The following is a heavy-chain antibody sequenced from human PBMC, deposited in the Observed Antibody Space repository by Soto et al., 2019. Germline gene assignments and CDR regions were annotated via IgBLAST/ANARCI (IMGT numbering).Heavy chain of an antibody. D-gene: IGHD5-18*01. CDR1: GFSLSTSGVG. Sequence: KESGPTLVKPPQTLTLTCTFSGFSLSTSGVGVGWIRQPPGKALGWLALIYWDDDKRYSPALKSRPTITKDTSKNQVVLTMTNIDPLDTATSYFSHSTDTAMALDYWGQGTPVTASS. CDR3: SHSTDTAMALDY. V-gene: IGHV2-5*02. CDR2: IYWDDDK. J-gene: IGHJ4*02.